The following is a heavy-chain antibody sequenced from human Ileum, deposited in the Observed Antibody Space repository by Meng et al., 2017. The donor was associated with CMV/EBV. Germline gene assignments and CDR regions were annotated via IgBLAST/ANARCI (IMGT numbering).Heavy chain of an antibody. CDR2: IRSGGSDK. Sequence: GESLKISCVASGFTFSSYAMNWVRQAPGKGLEWVAFIRSGGSDKYYADSVRGRFTVSRDDFKKTLHLQMSSLRPEDTAMYYCAKEEYSISPGLDYWGQGALVTVSS. V-gene: IGHV3-30*02. CDR3: AKEEYSISPGLDY. J-gene: IGHJ4*02. D-gene: IGHD3-3*02. CDR1: GFTFSSYA.